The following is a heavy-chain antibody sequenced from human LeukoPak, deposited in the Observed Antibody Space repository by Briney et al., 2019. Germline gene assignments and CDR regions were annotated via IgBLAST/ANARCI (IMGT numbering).Heavy chain of an antibody. CDR2: ISYDGTTK. CDR3: ASPYYYDGSSYYHFFDH. D-gene: IGHD3-22*01. J-gene: IGHJ4*02. Sequence: GGSLRLSCAASGFTFSSYGMHRVRQAPGKGLEWVTVISYDGTTKYYADSVKGRFTISRDNSRNTLYLQMNNLRTEDTAVYYCASPYYYDGSSYYHFFDHWGQGTLVTVSS. V-gene: IGHV3-30*19. CDR1: GFTFSSYG.